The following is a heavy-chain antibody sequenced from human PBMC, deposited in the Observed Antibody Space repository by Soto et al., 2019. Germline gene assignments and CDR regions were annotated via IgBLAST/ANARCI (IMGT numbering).Heavy chain of an antibody. CDR1: VFTCSSDE. J-gene: IGHJ4*02. V-gene: IGHV3-53*01. CDR3: ARDSCGVTNCYGHFDF. Sequence: GGSLRLSCGASVFTCSSDEMNWVRQAPGKGLEWVSYYAESVKGRFTVSRDNSKNTMYLQMTSLRVEDTAVYYCARDSCGVTNCYGHFDFCGPGSLVTVSS. D-gene: IGHD2-2*01.